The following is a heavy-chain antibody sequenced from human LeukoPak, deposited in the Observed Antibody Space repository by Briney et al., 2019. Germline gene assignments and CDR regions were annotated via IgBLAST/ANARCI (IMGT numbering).Heavy chain of an antibody. CDR2: MIPIFGTA. J-gene: IGHJ6*03. CDR3: ARNSGTAAYYYYYYMDV. Sequence: ASVKLSFTSSLGTFTSYAVSWVRQSPGQELEWRGGMIPIFGTANYAQKLQGRVTINTDESTSTAYMELSSLRSEDTAVYYCARNSGTAAYYYYYYMDVWGKGTTVTVS. D-gene: IGHD6-13*01. CDR1: LGTFTSYA. V-gene: IGHV1-69*05.